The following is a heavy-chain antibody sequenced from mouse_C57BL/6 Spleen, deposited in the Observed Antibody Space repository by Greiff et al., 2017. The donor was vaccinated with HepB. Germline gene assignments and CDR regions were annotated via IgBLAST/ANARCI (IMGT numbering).Heavy chain of an antibody. D-gene: IGHD1-1*01. CDR2: IYPRSGNT. V-gene: IGHV1-81*01. J-gene: IGHJ3*01. Sequence: VKLVESGAELARPGASVKLSCKASGYTFTSYGISWVKQRTGQGLEWIGEIYPRSGNTYYNEKFKGKATLTADKSSSTAYMELRSLTSEDSAVYFCANYGSSYSPFAYWGQGTLVTVSA. CDR3: ANYGSSYSPFAY. CDR1: GYTFTSYG.